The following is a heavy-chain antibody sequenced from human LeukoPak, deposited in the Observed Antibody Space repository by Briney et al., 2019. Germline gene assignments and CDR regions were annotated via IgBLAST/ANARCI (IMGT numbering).Heavy chain of an antibody. Sequence: SSATLSLTCTVSGGSISSYYWSWIRQPPGKGLEWIWYIYYCGSTCYNPSFNSRVTISVDTSKNHFSLKLSSVTAVDTAVYYCATMVVTQAFDIWGQGTMVTVSS. V-gene: IGHV4-59*01. J-gene: IGHJ3*02. CDR1: GGSISSYY. CDR2: IYYCGST. CDR3: ATMVVTQAFDI. D-gene: IGHD4-23*01.